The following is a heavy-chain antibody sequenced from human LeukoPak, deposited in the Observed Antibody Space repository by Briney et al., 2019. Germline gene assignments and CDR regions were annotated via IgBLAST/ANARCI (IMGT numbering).Heavy chain of an antibody. CDR1: GGSVSSGSYY. D-gene: IGHD3-3*01. CDR3: ARSRATTFGVVLTPFDY. Sequence: SETLSLTCTVSGGSVSSGSYYWSWIRQPPGKGLEWIGYIYYSGSTNYNPSLKSRVTISVDTSKNQFSLKLSSVTAADTAVYYCARSRATTFGVVLTPFDYWGQGTLVTVSS. CDR2: IYYSGST. J-gene: IGHJ4*02. V-gene: IGHV4-61*01.